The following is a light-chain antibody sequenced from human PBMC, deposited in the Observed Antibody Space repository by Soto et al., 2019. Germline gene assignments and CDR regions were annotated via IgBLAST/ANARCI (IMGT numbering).Light chain of an antibody. Sequence: DIQITQSPSSLSACVGDRVTITCRASQGIRNDLGWYQQKPGKAPNLLIYDASTLERGVPSRFSGTGSGTEFTLTISSLQPDDFATYYCQQYNSYPWTFGQGTKVDIK. CDR3: QQYNSYPWT. CDR2: DAS. V-gene: IGKV1-17*01. CDR1: QGIRND. J-gene: IGKJ1*01.